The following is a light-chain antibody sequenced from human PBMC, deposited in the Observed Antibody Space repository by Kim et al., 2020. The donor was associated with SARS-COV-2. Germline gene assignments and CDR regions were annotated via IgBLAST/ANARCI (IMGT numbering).Light chain of an antibody. J-gene: IGLJ3*02. CDR3: QTWGTGIWV. V-gene: IGLV4-69*01. CDR2: LNSDGSH. CDR1: SGHSSYA. Sequence: SVKLTCTLSSGHSSYAMAWHQQQPEKGPRYLMKLNSDGSHSKGDGIPDRFSVSSSGAERYLTISSLQSEDEADYYCQTWGTGIWVFGGGTKLTVL.